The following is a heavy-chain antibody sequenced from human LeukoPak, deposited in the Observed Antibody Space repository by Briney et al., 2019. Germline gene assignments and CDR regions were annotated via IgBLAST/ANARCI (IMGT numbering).Heavy chain of an antibody. CDR3: GRFSGIYGHDS. D-gene: IGHD3-10*01. CDR2: FFSSGNT. J-gene: IGHJ4*02. Sequence: SETLSLTCTVSGVSVTSFYWSWIRQPAGKGLEWIGRFFSSGNTNYNPSFKSRATISVDKSENQFSLKLTSVTAADTAVYYCGRFSGIYGHDSWGQGTLVSVSS. V-gene: IGHV4-4*07. CDR1: GVSVTSFY.